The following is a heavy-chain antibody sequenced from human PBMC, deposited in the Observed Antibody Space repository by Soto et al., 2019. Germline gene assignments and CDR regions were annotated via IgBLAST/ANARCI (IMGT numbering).Heavy chain of an antibody. CDR3: ARAPLYYDFWSGYSRPSYGMDV. CDR2: MNPNSGNT. CDR1: GYTFTIYD. Sequence: GASVKVSCKASGYTFTIYDINCVLQSTLQWLDWMGCMNPNSGNTGYAQKFQGRVTMTRNTSISTAYMELSSLRSEDTAVYYCARAPLYYDFWSGYSRPSYGMDVWGQGTTVTVSS. J-gene: IGHJ6*02. V-gene: IGHV1-8*01. D-gene: IGHD3-3*01.